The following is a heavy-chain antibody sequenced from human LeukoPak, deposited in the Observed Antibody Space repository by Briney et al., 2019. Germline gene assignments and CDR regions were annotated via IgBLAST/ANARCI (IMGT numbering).Heavy chain of an antibody. D-gene: IGHD4-11*01. Sequence: ASVKVSCKASGYTFISYYIHWVRQAPGQGLEWMGIINPSGGSTRYAQKFQGRVTMTRDASTGTIYMELSSLRSEDTAVYFCARDSGTVSDAFDIWGQGTMVTVSS. CDR1: GYTFISYY. CDR3: ARDSGTVSDAFDI. CDR2: INPSGGST. V-gene: IGHV1-46*01. J-gene: IGHJ3*02.